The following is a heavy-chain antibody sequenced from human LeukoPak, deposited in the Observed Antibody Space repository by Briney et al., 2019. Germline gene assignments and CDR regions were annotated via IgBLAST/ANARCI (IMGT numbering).Heavy chain of an antibody. CDR1: GGSFSGYY. D-gene: IGHD3-16*01. V-gene: IGHV4-34*01. CDR2: INHSGST. Sequence: PSETLSLTCAVYGGSFSGYYWSWIRQPPGKGLEWIGEINHSGSTNYNPSLKSRVTISVDTSKNQFSLKLSSVTAADTAVYYCAIPAEGGDYFDYWGQGTLDTVSS. CDR3: AIPAEGGDYFDY. J-gene: IGHJ4*02.